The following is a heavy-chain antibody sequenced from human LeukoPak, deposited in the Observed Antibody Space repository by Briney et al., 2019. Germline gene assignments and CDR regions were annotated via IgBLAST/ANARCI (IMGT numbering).Heavy chain of an antibody. D-gene: IGHD3-22*01. V-gene: IGHV4-59*08. CDR2: IYYSGST. CDR1: GDSISSYY. CDR3: ARHRTMILDY. J-gene: IGHJ4*02. Sequence: SETLSLTCTVSGDSISSYYWSWIRQPPGKGLEWIGYIYYSGSTSYNPSLKSRVTISVDTSKNQFSLKLSSVTAADTAVYYCARHRTMILDYWGQGTLGTVSA.